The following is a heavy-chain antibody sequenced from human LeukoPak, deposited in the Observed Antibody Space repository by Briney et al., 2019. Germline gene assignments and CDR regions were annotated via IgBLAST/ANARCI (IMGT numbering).Heavy chain of an antibody. CDR1: GFTFSSYW. CDR3: ARDGPREYQLLYYFDY. J-gene: IGHJ4*02. V-gene: IGHV3-7*03. D-gene: IGHD2-2*01. Sequence: GGSLGLSCAASGFTFSSYWMSWVRQAPGKGLEWVANIKQDGSEKYYVDSVKGRFTISRDNAKNSLYLQMNSLRAEDTAVYYCARDGPREYQLLYYFDYWGQGTLVTVSS. CDR2: IKQDGSEK.